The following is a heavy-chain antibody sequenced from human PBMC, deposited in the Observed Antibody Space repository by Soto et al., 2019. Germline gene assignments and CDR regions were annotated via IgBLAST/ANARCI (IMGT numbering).Heavy chain of an antibody. J-gene: IGHJ4*02. V-gene: IGHV1-69*01. D-gene: IGHD3-3*01. CDR2: IIPIFGTA. CDR1: GGTFSSYA. Sequence: QVQLVQSGAEVKKPGSSVKVSCKASGGTFSSYAISWVRQAPGQGLEWMGGIIPIFGTANYAQKFQGRVTITADESTSTAYMELSSLRSEDTAVYYCARVLNYDFWSGYYDYFDYWGQGTLVTVSS. CDR3: ARVLNYDFWSGYYDYFDY.